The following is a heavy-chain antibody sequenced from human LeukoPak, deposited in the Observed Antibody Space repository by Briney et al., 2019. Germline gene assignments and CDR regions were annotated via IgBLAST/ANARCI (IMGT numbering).Heavy chain of an antibody. CDR1: GYTFIGHY. CDR2: INPKNGGA. D-gene: IGHD1-26*01. J-gene: IGHJ5*02. Sequence: ASVKVSCKTSGYTFIGHYIHWVRQAPGQGLEWMGWINPKNGGANYAPSFQGRVTMTRGRSITTVYMEVSSLTSDDTAVYYCTRGSFWESPVNWFDPWGQGTLVIVSP. CDR3: TRGSFWESPVNWFDP. V-gene: IGHV1-2*02.